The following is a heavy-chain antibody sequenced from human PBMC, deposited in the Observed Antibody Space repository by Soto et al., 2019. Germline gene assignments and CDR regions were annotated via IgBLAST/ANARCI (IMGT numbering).Heavy chain of an antibody. CDR1: GFTFSSSG. CDR3: AKEAAATGGIGAFDI. CDR2: ISYDGSIK. V-gene: IGHV3-30*18. J-gene: IGHJ3*02. D-gene: IGHD1-26*01. Sequence: QVQLVESGGGVVQPGGSRRLSCAASGFTFSSSGMHWVRQAPGKGLEWVAVISYDGSIKYYADSVRGRFTISRDNSKNTLHLQMNSLRAEDTAVFYCAKEAAATGGIGAFDIWGQGTLVTVSS.